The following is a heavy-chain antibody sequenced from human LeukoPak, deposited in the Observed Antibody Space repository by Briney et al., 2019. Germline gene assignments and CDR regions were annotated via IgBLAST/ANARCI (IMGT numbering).Heavy chain of an antibody. V-gene: IGHV1-46*01. CDR2: IHPPDGST. CDR3: ARGPRYSSSWYVLLSAGDWFDP. J-gene: IGHJ5*02. CDR1: GYTFTSYY. Sequence: GASVKVSCKASGYTFTSYYIHWVRQAPGQGLEWVGVIHPPDGSTTYAQKFQGRITMTRDMSTSTAYMELSSLRSEDTAVYYCARGPRYSSSWYVLLSAGDWFDPWGQGTLVTVSS. D-gene: IGHD6-13*01.